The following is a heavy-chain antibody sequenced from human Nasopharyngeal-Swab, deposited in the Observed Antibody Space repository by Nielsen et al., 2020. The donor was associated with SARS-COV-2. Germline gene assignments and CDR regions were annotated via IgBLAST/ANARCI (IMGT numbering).Heavy chain of an antibody. D-gene: IGHD5-18*01. CDR2: IFGSGSNT. V-gene: IGHV3-23*01. J-gene: IGHJ4*02. Sequence: GGSLRLSCAASGITFSNYAMNWVRQAPGKGLEWVSTIFGSGSNTYYADSVKGRFTISRVNSKNTLYLQMNSLRAEDTAVYYCAKETPQSWLPDYWGQGTLVTVSS. CDR3: AKETPQSWLPDY. CDR1: GITFSNYA.